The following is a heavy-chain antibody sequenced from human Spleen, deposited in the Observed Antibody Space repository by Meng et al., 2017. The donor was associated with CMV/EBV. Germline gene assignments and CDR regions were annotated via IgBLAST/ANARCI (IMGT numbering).Heavy chain of an antibody. CDR3: ARGLPSGAIEVRGDYYYGMDV. V-gene: IGHV1-69*04. CDR2: IIPILGIA. J-gene: IGHJ6*02. CDR1: GGTFNSYA. Sequence: SVKVSCKASGGTFNSYAISWVRRAPGQGLEWMGRIIPILGIANYAQKFQGRVTITADKSTSTAYMELSSLRSEDTAVYYCARGLPSGAIEVRGDYYYGMDVWGQGTTVTVSS. D-gene: IGHD3-10*01.